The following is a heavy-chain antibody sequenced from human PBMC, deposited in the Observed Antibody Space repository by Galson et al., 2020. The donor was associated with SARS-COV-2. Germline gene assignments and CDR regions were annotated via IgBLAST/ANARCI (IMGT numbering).Heavy chain of an antibody. V-gene: IGHV3-30*04. J-gene: IGHJ4*02. Sequence: GGSLRLSCAASGFTFSSYAMHWVRQAPGKGLEWVAVISYDGSNKYYADSVKGRFTISRDNSKNTLYLQMNSLRAEDTAVYYCARSASGSYLYYFDYWGQATLVTVSS. CDR1: GFTFSSYA. CDR2: ISYDGSNK. D-gene: IGHD1-26*01. CDR3: ARSASGSYLYYFDY.